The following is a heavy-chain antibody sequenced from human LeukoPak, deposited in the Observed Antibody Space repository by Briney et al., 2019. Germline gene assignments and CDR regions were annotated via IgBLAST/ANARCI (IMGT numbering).Heavy chain of an antibody. J-gene: IGHJ4*02. V-gene: IGHV4-38-2*02. D-gene: IGHD3-22*01. Sequence: PSETLSLTCTVSGYSISSGYYWGWIRQPPGKGLEWIGSIYHSGSTYYNPSLKSRVTISVDTSKNQFSLKLSSVTAADTAVYYCARGYYYDSSGYYSFDYWGQGTLVTVSS. CDR2: IYHSGST. CDR1: GYSISSGYY. CDR3: ARGYYYDSSGYYSFDY.